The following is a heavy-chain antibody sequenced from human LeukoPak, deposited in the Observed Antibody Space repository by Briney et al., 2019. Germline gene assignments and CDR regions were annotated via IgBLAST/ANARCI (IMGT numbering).Heavy chain of an antibody. J-gene: IGHJ4*02. CDR3: ARVFSESFYYDSSGPFDY. V-gene: IGHV1-3*01. D-gene: IGHD3-22*01. CDR1: GYTFTGYY. CDR2: INAGNGNT. Sequence: ASVKVSCKASGYTFTGYYMHWVRQAPGQGLEWMGWINAGNGNTKYSQKFQGRVTITRDTSASTAYMELSSLRSEDTAVYYCARVFSESFYYDSSGPFDYWGQGTLVTVSS.